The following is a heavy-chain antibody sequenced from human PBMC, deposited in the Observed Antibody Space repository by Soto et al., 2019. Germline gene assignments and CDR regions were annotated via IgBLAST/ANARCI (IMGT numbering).Heavy chain of an antibody. CDR3: ARGGVAATPGDFDY. V-gene: IGHV3-30*03. CDR1: GFTFSSYG. J-gene: IGHJ4*02. CDR2: ISYDGSNK. Sequence: QVQLVESGGGVVQPGRSLRLSCAASGFTFSSYGMHWVRQAPGKGLEWVAVISYDGSNKYYADSVKGRFTISRDNSKNTLSLQINSLRAEDTAVYYCARGGVAATPGDFDYWGQGTLVTVSS. D-gene: IGHD2-15*01.